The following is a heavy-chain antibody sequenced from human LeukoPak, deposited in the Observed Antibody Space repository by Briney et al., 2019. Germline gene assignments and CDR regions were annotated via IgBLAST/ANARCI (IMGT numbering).Heavy chain of an antibody. V-gene: IGHV4-34*01. Sequence: SETLSLTCAVYGGSFSGYYWSWIRQPPGKGLEWIGEINHSGSTYYNPSLKSRVTISVDTSKNQFSLKLSSVTAADTAVYYCARGSIAVAGDYFDYWGQGTLVTVSS. CDR1: GGSFSGYY. CDR3: ARGSIAVAGDYFDY. CDR2: INHSGST. D-gene: IGHD6-19*01. J-gene: IGHJ4*02.